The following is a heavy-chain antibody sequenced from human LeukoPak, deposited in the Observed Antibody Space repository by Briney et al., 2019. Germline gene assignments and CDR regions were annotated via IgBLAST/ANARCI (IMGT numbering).Heavy chain of an antibody. CDR3: AKDRYYYDSSGYYGYDY. CDR2: ISDSGGST. CDR1: GFTFSLYA. D-gene: IGHD3-22*01. V-gene: IGHV3-23*01. Sequence: GGSLRLSCAPSGFTFSLYAMSWVCQAPGKGLEWVSAISDSGGSTYYADSVKGRFTISRDNSKNTLYLQMNSLRAEDTAVYYCAKDRYYYDSSGYYGYDYWGQGTLVTVSS. J-gene: IGHJ4*02.